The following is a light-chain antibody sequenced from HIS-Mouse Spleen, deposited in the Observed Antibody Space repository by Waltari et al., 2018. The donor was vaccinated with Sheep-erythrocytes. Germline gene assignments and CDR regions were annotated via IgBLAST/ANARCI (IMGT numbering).Light chain of an antibody. J-gene: IGLJ2*01. CDR3: SSYTSSSTQV. V-gene: IGLV2-14*01. CDR1: SSDVGCYNY. Sequence: QSALTQPASVSGSPGQSITIPCTGTSSDVGCYNYVSWYQQHPGKAPKLMIYEVSNRPSGVSNRFSGSKSGNTASLTISGLQAEDEADYYCSSYTSSSTQVFGGGTKLTVL. CDR2: EVS.